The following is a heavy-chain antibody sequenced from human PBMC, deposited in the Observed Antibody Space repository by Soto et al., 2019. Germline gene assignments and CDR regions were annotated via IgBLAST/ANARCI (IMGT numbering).Heavy chain of an antibody. Sequence: QVQLVQSGAEVKKPGSSVKVSCKASGGTFSNYIFSWVRQAPGQGLEWMGRIIPILDIANYAQKFQGRVTITADKSTRTAYMELSSLRSEDTAVYYCERQTQNVIVGGQYYYAMDVWGQGTTVTVSS. CDR3: ERQTQNVIVGGQYYYAMDV. CDR2: IIPILDIA. D-gene: IGHD2-21*01. V-gene: IGHV1-69*02. J-gene: IGHJ6*02. CDR1: GGTFSNYI.